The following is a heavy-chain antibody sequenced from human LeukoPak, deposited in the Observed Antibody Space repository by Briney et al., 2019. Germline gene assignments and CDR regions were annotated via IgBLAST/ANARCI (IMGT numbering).Heavy chain of an antibody. D-gene: IGHD6-13*01. CDR2: IYRSGST. J-gene: IGHJ4*02. Sequence: SETLSLTCTVSGFSVSSVYYWGWIRQPPGKGLEWIGSIYRSGSTYYNPSLRGRVTISVDTAKNQFSLKLSSVTAADTAVYYCARRRLKAGDYWGQGILVTVSS. CDR1: GFSVSSVYY. V-gene: IGHV4-38-2*02. CDR3: ARRRLKAGDY.